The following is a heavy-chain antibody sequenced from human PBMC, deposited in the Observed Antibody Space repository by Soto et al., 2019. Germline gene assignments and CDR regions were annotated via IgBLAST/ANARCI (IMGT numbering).Heavy chain of an antibody. J-gene: IGHJ3*02. V-gene: IGHV3-11*01. Sequence: QVQLVESGGGLVKPGGSLRLCCAASGFTFSDYYMTWIRQAPGKGLEWVSYISSSGSRTYYADSVKGRFTISRDNAKNSLYLQMNSLRAAETAVYSGARETADIVVVVPATETTDVFDIWGQGTLVTVSS. CDR3: ARETADIVVVVPATETTDVFDI. CDR2: ISSSGSRT. CDR1: GFTFSDYY. D-gene: IGHD2-15*01.